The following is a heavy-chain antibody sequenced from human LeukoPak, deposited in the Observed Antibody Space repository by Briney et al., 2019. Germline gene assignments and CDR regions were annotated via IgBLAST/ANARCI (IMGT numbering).Heavy chain of an antibody. V-gene: IGHV4-34*01. CDR1: GGSFSGYY. Sequence: SETLSLTYAVYGGSFSGYYWSWIRQPPGKGLEWIGEINHSGSTSYNPSLEGRVTISVDTSKNQFSVKLSSMTAADTAVYYCARSQNYYGSGDYWSQGTLVTVSS. CDR3: ARSQNYYGSGDY. CDR2: INHSGST. J-gene: IGHJ4*02. D-gene: IGHD3-10*01.